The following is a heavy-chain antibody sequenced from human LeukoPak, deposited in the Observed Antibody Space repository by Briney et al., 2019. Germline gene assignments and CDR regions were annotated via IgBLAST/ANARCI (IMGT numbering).Heavy chain of an antibody. CDR2: IWYDGSNK. J-gene: IGHJ6*02. V-gene: IGHV3-33*01. CDR3: ARGYGDKASNLYYYYGMDV. D-gene: IGHD4-17*01. CDR1: GFTFSSYG. Sequence: GGSLRLSCAASGFTFSSYGIHWVRQAPGKGLEWVAVIWYDGSNKYYADSVKGRFTISRDNSKNTLYLQMNSLRAEDTAVYYCARGYGDKASNLYYYYGMDVRGQGTTVTVSS.